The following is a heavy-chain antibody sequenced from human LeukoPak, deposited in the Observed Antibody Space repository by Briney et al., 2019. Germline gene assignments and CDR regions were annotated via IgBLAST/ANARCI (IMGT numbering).Heavy chain of an antibody. Sequence: GGSLRLSCAASGFTFDDYAMHWVRQAPGKGLEWVSLVSGDGVSTYYADSVNGRFTISRDNSKNSLYLQVNSLRTEDTAWYYCAKSLTVVTPPPDYWGQGTLVTVSS. J-gene: IGHJ4*02. CDR1: GFTFDDYA. CDR2: VSGDGVST. CDR3: AKSLTVVTPPPDY. D-gene: IGHD4-23*01. V-gene: IGHV3-43*02.